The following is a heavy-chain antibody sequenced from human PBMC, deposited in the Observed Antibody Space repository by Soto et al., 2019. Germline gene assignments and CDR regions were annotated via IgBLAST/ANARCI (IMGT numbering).Heavy chain of an antibody. CDR3: ERVKKIFGVVTTSYYYYYGMDV. CDR1: GFTFSSYW. CDR2: INSDGSST. J-gene: IGHJ6*02. D-gene: IGHD3-3*01. Sequence: EVQLVESGGGLVQPGGSLRLSCAASGFTFSSYWMHWVRQAPGKGLVWVSRINSDGSSTSYADSVKGRFTISRDNAKNTLYLQMNSMRAEDTAVYYCERVKKIFGVVTTSYYYYYGMDVWGQRTTVTVSS. V-gene: IGHV3-74*01.